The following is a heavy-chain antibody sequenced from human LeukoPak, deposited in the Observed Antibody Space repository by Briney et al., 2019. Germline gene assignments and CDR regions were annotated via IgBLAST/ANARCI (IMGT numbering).Heavy chain of an antibody. V-gene: IGHV4-34*01. Sequence: SETLSLTCAVYGGSFSGYYWSWIRQPPGKGLEWIGEISHSGSTNYNPSLKSRVTISVDTSKNQFSLKLSSVTAADTAVYYCAREGVRGSYWGQGTLVTVSS. J-gene: IGHJ4*02. CDR1: GGSFSGYY. CDR3: AREGVRGSY. D-gene: IGHD3-10*01. CDR2: ISHSGST.